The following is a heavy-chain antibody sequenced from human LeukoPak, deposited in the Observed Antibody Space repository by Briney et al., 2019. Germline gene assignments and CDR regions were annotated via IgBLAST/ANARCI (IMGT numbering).Heavy chain of an antibody. CDR1: GFTFSSYS. V-gene: IGHV3-21*01. J-gene: IGHJ4*02. CDR2: ISSSSSYI. CDR3: ARAYCSGGSCYPFDY. D-gene: IGHD2-15*01. Sequence: GGSLRLSCAASGFTFSSYSMNWVRQAPGKGLEWVSSISSSSSYICYADSVKGRFTISRDNAKNSLYLLMNSLRAEDTAVYYCARAYCSGGSCYPFDYWGQGTLVTVSS.